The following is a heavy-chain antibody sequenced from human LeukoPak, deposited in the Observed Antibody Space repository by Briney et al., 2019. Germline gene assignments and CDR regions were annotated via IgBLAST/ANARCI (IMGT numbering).Heavy chain of an antibody. Sequence: GSLRLSCAASGFTFTSHWMTWVRQAPGKGLEWVANIKDEGSEKYYVDSVKGRFTISRDNAKNSLYLQMNSLRVEDTAVYHCAGALRPLDYWGQGTLVTVSS. CDR1: GFTFTSHW. D-gene: IGHD3-16*01. V-gene: IGHV3-7*03. CDR3: AGALRPLDY. J-gene: IGHJ4*02. CDR2: IKDEGSEK.